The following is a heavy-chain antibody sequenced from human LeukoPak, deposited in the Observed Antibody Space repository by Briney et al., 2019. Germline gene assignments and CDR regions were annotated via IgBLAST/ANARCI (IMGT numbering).Heavy chain of an antibody. D-gene: IGHD3-3*01. V-gene: IGHV3-33*06. CDR3: AKGGPGDTIFGVVILPDY. Sequence: TGGSLRLSCAASGFTFSSYGMHWVRQAPGKGLEWVAVIWYDGSSKYYADSVKGRFTISRDNSKNTLYLQMNSLRAEDTAVYYCAKGGPGDTIFGVVILPDYWGQGTPVTVSS. CDR1: GFTFSSYG. J-gene: IGHJ4*02. CDR2: IWYDGSSK.